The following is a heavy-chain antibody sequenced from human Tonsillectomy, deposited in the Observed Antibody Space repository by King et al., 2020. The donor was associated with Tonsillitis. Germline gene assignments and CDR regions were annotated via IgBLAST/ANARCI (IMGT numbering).Heavy chain of an antibody. CDR3: VRQGKAVRRDDY. D-gene: IGHD6-6*01. CDR2: IDPNDSYI. Sequence: QLVQSGAEVKKPGESLRISCKGSGYSFISYWISWVRQMPGKGLEWMGKIDPNDSYINYSPSFQGHVTISVDKSISTAYLQWSSRKASDTAMYYCVRQGKAVRRDDYWGQGTLVTVSS. CDR1: GYSFISYW. V-gene: IGHV5-10-1*01. J-gene: IGHJ4*02.